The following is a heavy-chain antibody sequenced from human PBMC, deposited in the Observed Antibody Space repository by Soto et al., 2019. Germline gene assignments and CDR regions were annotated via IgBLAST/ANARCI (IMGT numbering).Heavy chain of an antibody. V-gene: IGHV3-11*01. J-gene: IGHJ6*04. Sequence: GGSLGLSCTSSGFTFSDYYMTWVRQAPGKGLEWISYMSGSGDAIYYADSVKGRFTISRDNAKNSLHLEMNSLRVGDTAMYYCVRGNFYYGMDVWGKGTTVTVSS. CDR3: VRGNFYYGMDV. CDR2: MSGSGDAI. CDR1: GFTFSDYY.